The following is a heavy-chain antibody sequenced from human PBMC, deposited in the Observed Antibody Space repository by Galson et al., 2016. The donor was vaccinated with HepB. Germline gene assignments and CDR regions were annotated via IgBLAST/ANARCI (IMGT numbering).Heavy chain of an antibody. CDR3: LGSGSQSL. D-gene: IGHD3-10*02. V-gene: IGHV3-48*02. Sequence: SLRLSCAASGSTFSAYSLNWVRQAPGKGLEWVAYIIGDSTTMSYADSVKGRFTISRDNVKNSLYLQMNSLRDEDTAIYYCLGSGSQSLWGQGTLVAVSS. CDR2: IIGDSTTM. CDR1: GSTFSAYS. J-gene: IGHJ4*02.